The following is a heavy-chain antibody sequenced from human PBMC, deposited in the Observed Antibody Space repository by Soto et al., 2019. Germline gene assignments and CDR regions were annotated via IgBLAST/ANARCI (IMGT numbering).Heavy chain of an antibody. CDR2: INYSGST. J-gene: IGHJ4*02. CDR1: GGSFSSGSYY. V-gene: IGHV4-39*01. D-gene: IGHD6-13*01. CDR3: AKRTSRIATCGGPPAFDD. Sequence: TLSLTCTVSGGSFSSGSYYWDWIRQPPGKGLEWIGSINYSGSTYYNPSLKSRVTISVDTSKNQFSLKLNSVTAADTSVYYCAKRTSRIATCGGPPAFDDWGQGTLVTSPQ.